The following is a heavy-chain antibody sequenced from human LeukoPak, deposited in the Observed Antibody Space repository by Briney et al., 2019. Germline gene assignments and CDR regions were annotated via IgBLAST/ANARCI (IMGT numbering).Heavy chain of an antibody. CDR2: ISAYNGNT. CDR3: ARATRYSGSYRDAFDI. D-gene: IGHD1-26*01. Sequence: ASVKVSCKASGYTFTSYGISWVRQAPGQGLEWMGWISAYNGNTNYAQELQGRVTMTTDTSTSTAYMELRSLRSDDTAVYYCARATRYSGSYRDAFDIWGQGTMVTVSS. CDR1: GYTFTSYG. V-gene: IGHV1-18*01. J-gene: IGHJ3*02.